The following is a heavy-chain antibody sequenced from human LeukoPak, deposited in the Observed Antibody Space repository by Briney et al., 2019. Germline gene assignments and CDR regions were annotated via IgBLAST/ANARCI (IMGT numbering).Heavy chain of an antibody. CDR3: VKDRSDYGDYKIDY. J-gene: IGHJ4*02. V-gene: IGHV3-23*01. CDR2: ISGGGDYT. D-gene: IGHD4-17*01. CDR1: GFSFSTYA. Sequence: GGSLRLSCAASGFSFSTYAMSWVRQAPGKGLEWVSSISGGGDYTHYADSVKGRFTISRDNSKNTVFLKMNSLRAEDTAVYYCVKDRSDYGDYKIDYWGQGTLVTVSS.